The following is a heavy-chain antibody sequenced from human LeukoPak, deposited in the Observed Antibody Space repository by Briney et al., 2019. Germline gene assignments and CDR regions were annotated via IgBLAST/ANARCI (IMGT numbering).Heavy chain of an antibody. V-gene: IGHV3-30*02. D-gene: IGHD3-9*01. CDR2: IRYDGSNK. Sequence: PGGSLRLSCAASGFTFSIYGMHWVRQAPGKGLEWVAFIRYDGSNKYYADSVKGRFTISRDNSKNTLYLQMNSLRAEDTAVYYCAKTTDDILTGYGFDYWGQGTLVTVAS. CDR1: GFTFSIYG. J-gene: IGHJ4*02. CDR3: AKTTDDILTGYGFDY.